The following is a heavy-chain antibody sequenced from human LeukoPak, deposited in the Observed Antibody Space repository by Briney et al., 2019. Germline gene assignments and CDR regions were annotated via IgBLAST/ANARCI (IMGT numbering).Heavy chain of an antibody. CDR2: IYSGGST. CDR3: AKDDVGYCSSTSCRAYFDY. V-gene: IGHV3-53*01. J-gene: IGHJ4*02. D-gene: IGHD2-2*01. Sequence: PGGSLRLSCAASGFTVSSNYMSWVRQAPGKGLEWVSVIYSGGSTYYADSVKGRFTISRDNSKNTLYLQMNSLRAEDTAVYCCAKDDVGYCSSTSCRAYFDYWGQGTQVTVSS. CDR1: GFTVSSNY.